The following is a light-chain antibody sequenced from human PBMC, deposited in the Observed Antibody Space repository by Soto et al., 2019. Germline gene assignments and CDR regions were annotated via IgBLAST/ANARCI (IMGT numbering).Light chain of an antibody. V-gene: IGKV3-11*01. CDR1: QSISSS. J-gene: IGKJ1*01. CDR3: QQRSEWPRT. CDR2: DAS. Sequence: EIVLTQSPATLPLSPGERATLSCRASQSISSSLAWYQQKPCQAPRLLLYDASTRATSFPARFSGSGSGTDFTRTIGGLEPEDFAVNYCQQRSEWPRTVGQGTKVEIK.